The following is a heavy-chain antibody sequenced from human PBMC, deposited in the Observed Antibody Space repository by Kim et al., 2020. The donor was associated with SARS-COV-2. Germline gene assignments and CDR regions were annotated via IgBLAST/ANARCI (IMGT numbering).Heavy chain of an antibody. V-gene: IGHV7-4-1*02. CDR3: ARDRGITMVRAVIIPYYYGMDV. CDR2: INTNTGNP. J-gene: IGHJ6*02. Sequence: ASVKVSCKASGYTFTSYAMNWVRQAPGQGLEWMGWINTNTGNPTYAQGFTGRFVFSLDTSVSTAYLQISSLKAEDTAVYYCARDRGITMVRAVIIPYYYGMDVWGQGTTVTVSS. D-gene: IGHD3-10*01. CDR1: GYTFTSYA.